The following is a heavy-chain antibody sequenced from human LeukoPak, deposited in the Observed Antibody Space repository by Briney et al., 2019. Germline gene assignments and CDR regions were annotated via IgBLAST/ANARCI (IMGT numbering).Heavy chain of an antibody. CDR3: AREVTAIESFDI. D-gene: IGHD2-21*02. Sequence: SETLSLTCTVPGGSISRHSWTWIRQPPGKGLEWIGYIYSSGSTNYNPSLKSPVTISVDTSNNQFSLKLSSVTAADTAVYYCAREVTAIESFDIWGQGTMVTVSS. CDR2: IYSSGST. CDR1: GGSISRHS. V-gene: IGHV4-59*11. J-gene: IGHJ3*02.